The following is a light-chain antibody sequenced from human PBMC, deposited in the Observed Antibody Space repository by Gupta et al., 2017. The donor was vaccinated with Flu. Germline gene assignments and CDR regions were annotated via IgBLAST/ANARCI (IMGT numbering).Light chain of an antibody. CDR1: QSVSTN. CDR2: GAS. V-gene: IGKV3-15*01. Sequence: EIVMTQSPATLSVSPGERATLSSRASQSVSTNLAWYQQKPGQAPRLLIYGASTRATGIPARFSGSGSGTEFTLTISILQSEDFAVYYCQQYNTWPPWTFGQGTKVEIK. CDR3: QQYNTWPPWT. J-gene: IGKJ1*01.